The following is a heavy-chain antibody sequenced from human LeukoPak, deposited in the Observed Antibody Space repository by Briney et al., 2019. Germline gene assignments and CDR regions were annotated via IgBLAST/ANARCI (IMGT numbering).Heavy chain of an antibody. CDR1: GFTFSNYA. Sequence: NPGGSLRLSCAASGFTFSNYAMSWVRQAPGKGLEWVSAISGSGGGTYYADSVKGRFTISIDNSKNTLYLQMNSLRAEDTAVYYCAKPPLSAFLYYFDYWGQGTLVTVSS. CDR3: AKPPLSAFLYYFDY. D-gene: IGHD2/OR15-2a*01. V-gene: IGHV3-23*01. CDR2: ISGSGGGT. J-gene: IGHJ4*02.